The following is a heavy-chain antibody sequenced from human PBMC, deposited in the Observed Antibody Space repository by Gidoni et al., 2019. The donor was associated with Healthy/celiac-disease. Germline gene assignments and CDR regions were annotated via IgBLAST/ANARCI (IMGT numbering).Heavy chain of an antibody. CDR3: AKSSTRYSSSWYNAFDY. CDR1: GFTFSSYA. D-gene: IGHD6-13*01. Sequence: EVQLLESGGGLVQPGGSLRLSCAASGFTFSSYAMSWVRQAPGKGLEWVSAISGSGGSTYYADSVKGRFTISRDNSKNTLYLQMNSLRAEDTAVYYCAKSSTRYSSSWYNAFDYWGQGTLVTVSS. V-gene: IGHV3-23*01. CDR2: ISGSGGST. J-gene: IGHJ4*02.